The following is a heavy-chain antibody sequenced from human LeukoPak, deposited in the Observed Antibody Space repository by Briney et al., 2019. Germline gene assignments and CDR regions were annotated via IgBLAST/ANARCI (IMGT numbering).Heavy chain of an antibody. CDR1: GFTFSSYA. V-gene: IGHV3-23*01. J-gene: IGHJ5*02. CDR3: ARDRRRVVVVVAATADDH. Sequence: GGSLRLSCAASGFTFSSYAMSWVRQAPGKGLEWVSAISGSGGSTYYADSVKGRFTISRDTSKNTLYLQMNSLRPEDTAVYYCARDRRRVVVVVAATADDHWGQGSLVTVSS. D-gene: IGHD2-15*01. CDR2: ISGSGGST.